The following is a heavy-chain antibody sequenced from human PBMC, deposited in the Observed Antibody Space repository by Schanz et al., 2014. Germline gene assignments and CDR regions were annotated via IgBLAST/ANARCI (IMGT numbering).Heavy chain of an antibody. V-gene: IGHV3-66*01. CDR1: GFTLSSYA. CDR3: VKIGYTHWSLDD. D-gene: IGHD6-13*01. Sequence: DVQLAESGGGLVQPGGSLRLSCAASGFTLSSYALSWVRQSPGKGLEWVSIMFPGGNTYYADSVKGRFTISRDNSKNTLFLQMNSLRVEDTAVFYCVKIGYTHWSLDDWGQGILVTVSS. J-gene: IGHJ4*02. CDR2: MFPGGNT.